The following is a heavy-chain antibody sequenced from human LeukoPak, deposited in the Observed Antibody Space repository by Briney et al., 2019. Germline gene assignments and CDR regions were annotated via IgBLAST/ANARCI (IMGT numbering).Heavy chain of an antibody. Sequence: GGSLRLSCAASGFSFSNHGMHWVRQAPGKRLEWVAVIWDDGNNKRYANSVNGRFTISRDNSENTLYLQMNSLRAEDTAVYYCARDVNYGSGAFDIWGQGTMVTVSS. CDR3: ARDVNYGSGAFDI. V-gene: IGHV3-33*01. CDR1: GFSFSNHG. J-gene: IGHJ3*02. D-gene: IGHD1-7*01. CDR2: IWDDGNNK.